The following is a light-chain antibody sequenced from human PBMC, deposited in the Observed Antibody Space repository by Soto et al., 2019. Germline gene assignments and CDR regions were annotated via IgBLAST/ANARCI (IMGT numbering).Light chain of an antibody. Sequence: DIQVTQSPPSLSASVGDRVTITCRASRDIDNSLAWYQQVPGKAPKLLIYAASTLQSGVPSRFRGIGSGTSFILTSTSLQPEDVATYYCQKYNKAPWIFGQGTKVEV. CDR3: QKYNKAPWI. CDR2: AAS. V-gene: IGKV1-27*01. CDR1: RDIDNS. J-gene: IGKJ1*01.